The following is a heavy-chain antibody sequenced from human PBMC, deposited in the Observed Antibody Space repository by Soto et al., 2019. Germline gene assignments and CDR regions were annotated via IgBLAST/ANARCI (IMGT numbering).Heavy chain of an antibody. D-gene: IGHD2-15*01. Sequence: SLTCAVYGGSFSGYYWSWIRQPPGKGLEWIGEINHSGSTNYNPSLKSRVTISVDTSKNQFSLKLSSVTAADAAVYYCARGRGYCSGGSCYTPYYYYYYYMDVWGKGTTVTVSS. CDR1: GGSFSGYY. CDR3: ARGRGYCSGGSCYTPYYYYYYYMDV. J-gene: IGHJ6*03. CDR2: INHSGST. V-gene: IGHV4-34*01.